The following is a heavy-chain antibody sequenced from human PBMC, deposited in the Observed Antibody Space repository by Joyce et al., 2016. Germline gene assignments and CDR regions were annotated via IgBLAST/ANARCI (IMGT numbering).Heavy chain of an antibody. V-gene: IGHV3-30-3*01. CDR1: GFSFTSFS. CDR2: ISPDGTRQ. Sequence: QVHLVESGGGVVQPGRSLTLSCAASGFSFTSFSMVWVRQAPGKGLEWAAVISPDGTRQYYGNSVKGRFIFSRDNSKNTVNLQMSGLGFEDTAVYYCARGITVTGMGNWFDPWGQGTLVTVSS. J-gene: IGHJ5*02. D-gene: IGHD4-17*01. CDR3: ARGITVTGMGNWFDP.